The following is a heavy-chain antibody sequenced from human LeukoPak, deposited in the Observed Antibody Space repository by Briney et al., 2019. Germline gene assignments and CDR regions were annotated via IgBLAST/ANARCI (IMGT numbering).Heavy chain of an antibody. CDR1: GGSISSYY. V-gene: IGHV4-59*01. D-gene: IGHD6-13*01. CDR2: IYYSGST. Sequence: SETLSLTCTVSGGSISSYYWSWIRQPPGKGLEWIGYIYYSGSTNYNPSLKSRVTISVDTSKNQFSLKLGSVTAADTAVYYCARGYSSSWYYVDYFDYWGQGTLVTVSS. J-gene: IGHJ4*02. CDR3: ARGYSSSWYYVDYFDY.